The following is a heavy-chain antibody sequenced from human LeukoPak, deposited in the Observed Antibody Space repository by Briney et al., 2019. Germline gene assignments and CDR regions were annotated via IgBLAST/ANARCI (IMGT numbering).Heavy chain of an antibody. CDR2: IGGSSGKI. CDR3: AKATGKLDPFDY. V-gene: IGHV3-23*01. J-gene: IGHJ4*02. CDR1: GFTFSSYA. D-gene: IGHD1-1*01. Sequence: GGSLRLSCAAAGFTFSSYAMTWVRQAPGKGREWVSGIGGSSGKIFYADSVKGRFTISRDNSKNTLYLQMNSLRAEDTAVYYCAKATGKLDPFDYWGQGTLVTVSS.